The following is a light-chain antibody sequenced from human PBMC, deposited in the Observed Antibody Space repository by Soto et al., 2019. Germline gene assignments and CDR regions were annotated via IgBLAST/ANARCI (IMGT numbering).Light chain of an antibody. J-gene: IGKJ3*01. Sequence: DIQMTQSPSSLSASVGDRVTITCRASQSISSYLNWYQQKPGKAPKLLIYAASSLQSGVPSRFSGSGSGTDFTLTISSLRPEDFATYYCQQSYSTFFGPGTKVDIK. CDR1: QSISSY. CDR3: QQSYSTF. V-gene: IGKV1-39*01. CDR2: AAS.